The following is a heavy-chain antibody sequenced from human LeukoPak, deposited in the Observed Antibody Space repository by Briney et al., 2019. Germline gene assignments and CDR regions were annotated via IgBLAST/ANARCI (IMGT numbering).Heavy chain of an antibody. Sequence: GGSLRLSCAASGFTFSSQAMSWVRQAPGKGLEWVANIKQDGSKKSYVDSVKGRFTISRDNAKNSLYLQMNSLRAEDTAIYYCTRVGYIDEGIDYWGQGTLVTVSS. J-gene: IGHJ4*02. CDR2: IKQDGSKK. CDR1: GFTFSSQA. V-gene: IGHV3-7*04. CDR3: TRVGYIDEGIDY. D-gene: IGHD5-24*01.